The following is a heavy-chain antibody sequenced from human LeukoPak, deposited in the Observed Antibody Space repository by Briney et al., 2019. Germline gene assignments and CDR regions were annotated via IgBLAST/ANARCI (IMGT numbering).Heavy chain of an antibody. Sequence: GGSLRLSCAASGFTFSSYGMHWVRQAPGKGLEWVAVISYDGNNKYYADSVKGRFTISRDNSKNTLYLQMNSLRAEDTAVYYCARDRGWLDFDYWGQGTLVTVSS. V-gene: IGHV3-30*03. CDR2: ISYDGNNK. D-gene: IGHD5-12*01. CDR3: ARDRGWLDFDY. CDR1: GFTFSSYG. J-gene: IGHJ4*02.